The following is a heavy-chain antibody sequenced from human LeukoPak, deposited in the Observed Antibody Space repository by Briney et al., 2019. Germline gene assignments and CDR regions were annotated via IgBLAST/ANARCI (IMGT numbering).Heavy chain of an antibody. V-gene: IGHV1-2*04. D-gene: IGHD3-16*02. CDR3: ARGTPGSYLGY. Sequence: ASVKVSCKASGYTFTSYYMHWVRQAPGQGLEWMGWINPNSGGTNYAQKFKGWVTLTRDTSINTTYMELSRLASDVTAVYFCARGTPGSYLGYWGQGTLVTVSS. CDR2: INPNSGGT. CDR1: GYTFTSYY. J-gene: IGHJ4*02.